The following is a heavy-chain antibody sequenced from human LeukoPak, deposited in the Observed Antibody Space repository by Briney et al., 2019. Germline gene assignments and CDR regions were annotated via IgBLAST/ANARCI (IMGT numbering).Heavy chain of an antibody. CDR1: GGSFSGYY. J-gene: IGHJ1*01. V-gene: IGHV4-31*11. D-gene: IGHD2-8*01. Sequence: SETLSLTCAVYGGSFSGYYWSWIRQHPGKGLEWIGYIYYNGSTYYNPSLKSRVTISVDTSKNQFSLKLSSVTAADTAVYYCARDLIHWGQGTLVTVSS. CDR2: IYYNGST. CDR3: ARDLIH.